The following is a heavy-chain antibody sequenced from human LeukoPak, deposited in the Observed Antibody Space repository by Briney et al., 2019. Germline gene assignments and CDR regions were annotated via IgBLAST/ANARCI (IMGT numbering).Heavy chain of an antibody. CDR3: ARAHGDPTPFDY. V-gene: IGHV4-61*05. CDR1: GGSISSSSYY. J-gene: IGHJ4*02. Sequence: SETLSLTCTVSGGSISSSSYYWGWIRQPPGKGLEWIGYIYYSGSTNYNPSLKSRVTISVDTSKNQFSLKLSSVTAADTAVYYCARAHGDPTPFDYWGQGTLVTVSS. D-gene: IGHD4-17*01. CDR2: IYYSGST.